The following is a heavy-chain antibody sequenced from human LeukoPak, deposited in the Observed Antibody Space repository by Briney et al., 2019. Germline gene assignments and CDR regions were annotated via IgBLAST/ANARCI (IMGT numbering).Heavy chain of an antibody. CDR2: IKSKTDGGTT. V-gene: IGHV3-15*01. J-gene: IGHJ3*01. D-gene: IGHD2-2*01. Sequence: GGSLRLSCAASGFNFYYDWMSWVRQAPGKGLEWVGRIKSKTDGGTTEYAAPVKGRFTISRDDSRNTLYLQMSSLKTEDTAVYYVRDQYCASSSCLGAFDLWGQGTVVTVSS. CDR1: GFNFYYDW. CDR3: RDQYCASSSCLGAFDL.